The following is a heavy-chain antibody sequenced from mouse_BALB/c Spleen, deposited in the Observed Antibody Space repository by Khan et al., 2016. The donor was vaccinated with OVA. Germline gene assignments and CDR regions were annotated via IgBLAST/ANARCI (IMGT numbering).Heavy chain of an antibody. CDR1: GYSITRDYA. Sequence: EVQLQESGPGLVKPSQSLSLTCTVTGYSITRDYAWNWIRQFPGNKLEWIGYISNSGSTSYNPSLKSRISITRDTSKNQFFLQLNSVTTEDTATYDRASEMVRYYARYYWGQADSVTVSS. CDR2: ISNSGST. J-gene: IGHJ4*01. D-gene: IGHD2-1*01. CDR3: ASEMVRYYARYY. V-gene: IGHV3-2*02.